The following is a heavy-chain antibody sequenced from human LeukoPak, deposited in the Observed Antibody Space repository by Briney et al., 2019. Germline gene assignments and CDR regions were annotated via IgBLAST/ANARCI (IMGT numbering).Heavy chain of an antibody. CDR2: VNADGGNT. J-gene: IGHJ4*02. CDR1: GFTFSSYG. D-gene: IGHD1-26*01. Sequence: PGGSLRLSCAASGFTFSSYGMHWVRQAPGKGLEWVSTVNADGGNTYYADSVKGRFTICRDNSKSTLILQMNSLRVEDTALYYCTKRVKYGGTWDHFADWGQGTLVTVSS. V-gene: IGHV3-23*01. CDR3: TKRVKYGGTWDHFAD.